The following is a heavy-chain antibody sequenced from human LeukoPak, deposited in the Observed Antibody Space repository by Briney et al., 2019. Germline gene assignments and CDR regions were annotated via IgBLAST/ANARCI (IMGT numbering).Heavy chain of an antibody. CDR3: ARGANWGATVVTDDAFDI. CDR2: ISTFHGNT. J-gene: IGHJ3*02. D-gene: IGHD4-23*01. CDR1: DYTFTDYG. V-gene: IGHV1-18*01. Sequence: GASVKVSCKASDYTFTDYGISWVRQAPGQGLEWMGWISTFHGNTNYAQKFQGRVTLTTDTSTRTAYMELSSLRSEDTAVYYCARGANWGATVVTDDAFDIWGQGTMVTVSS.